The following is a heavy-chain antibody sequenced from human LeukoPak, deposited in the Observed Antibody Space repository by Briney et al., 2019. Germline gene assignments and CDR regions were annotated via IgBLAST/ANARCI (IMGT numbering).Heavy chain of an antibody. Sequence: PGGSLRLSCAASGFTFSSYAMSWVRQAPGRGLEWVSAISGSGGSTYYADSVKGRFTISRDNSKNTLYLQMNSLRAEDTAVYYCANFRASVWLGELMDHWGQGTPVTVSS. CDR1: GFTFSSYA. CDR2: ISGSGGST. CDR3: ANFRASVWLGELMDH. V-gene: IGHV3-23*01. J-gene: IGHJ4*02. D-gene: IGHD3-10*01.